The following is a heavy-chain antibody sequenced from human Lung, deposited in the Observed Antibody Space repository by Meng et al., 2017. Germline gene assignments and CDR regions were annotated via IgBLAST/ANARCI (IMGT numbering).Heavy chain of an antibody. CDR2: LGAHPGDT. CDR3: ARGTPGRSYCDY. CDR1: DYTFTGWC. J-gene: IGHJ4*02. Sequence: HVQLLQSGAEVKQPGASLKVSCKASDYTFTGWCVCWVRQAPGQGLEWMAWLGAHPGDTSFAPKFLGRVTVTADTATATAYMELRSLRSDDTAVYYCARGTPGRSYCDYWGLGTLVTVSS. D-gene: IGHD3-10*01. V-gene: IGHV1-18*01.